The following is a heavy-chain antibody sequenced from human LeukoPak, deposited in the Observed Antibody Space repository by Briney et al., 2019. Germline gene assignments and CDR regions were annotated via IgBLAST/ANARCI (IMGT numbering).Heavy chain of an antibody. V-gene: IGHV3-7*01. CDR2: IKQDGSEK. CDR1: GFTFSNYW. D-gene: IGHD3-22*01. J-gene: IGHJ6*02. CDR3: ARSETTYYYDSSVYFCYYYGMDV. Sequence: PGGSLRLSCAASGFTFSNYWMTWVRQAPGKGLEWVANIKQDGSEKYYVDSVKGRFTISRDNAKNSLYLQMNSLRAEDTAVYYCARSETTYYYDSSVYFCYYYGMDVWGQGTTVTVSS.